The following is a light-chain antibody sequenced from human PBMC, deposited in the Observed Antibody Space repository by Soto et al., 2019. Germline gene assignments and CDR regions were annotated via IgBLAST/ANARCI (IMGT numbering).Light chain of an antibody. CDR2: GAS. CDR1: QSVSSSS. CDR3: QQYGSSPIT. Sequence: EIVLTQSPGTLSLSPGERATLSCRASQSVSSSSLAWYQQKPGQAPRLLIYGASSRATGIPERFSGSGSGTDFTVTISRLEPEDFAVYYCQQYGSSPITFGQGTRLDIK. V-gene: IGKV3-20*01. J-gene: IGKJ5*01.